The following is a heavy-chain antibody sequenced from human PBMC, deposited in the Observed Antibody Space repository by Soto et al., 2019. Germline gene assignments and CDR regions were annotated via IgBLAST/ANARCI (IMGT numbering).Heavy chain of an antibody. CDR2: IYYSGRT. J-gene: IGHJ4*02. CDR3: GRGHLGITTTGTWYDFDY. Sequence: SETLSLTCTVSGDSISSYYWTWIRQPPGKGLEYIGYIYYSGRTYYNPSLKSRVTISVDTSKNQFSLKLSPVTAADTAVYYCGRGHLGITTTGTWYDFDYWGQGTLVTVSS. D-gene: IGHD2-15*01. CDR1: GDSISSYY. V-gene: IGHV4-59*01.